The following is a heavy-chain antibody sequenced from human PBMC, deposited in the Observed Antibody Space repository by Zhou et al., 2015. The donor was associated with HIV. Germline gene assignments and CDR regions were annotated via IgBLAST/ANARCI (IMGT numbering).Heavy chain of an antibody. CDR3: VKGGAVAGSPETEYFEL. CDR2: ISWKSGSL. Sequence: EVQLVESGGGLEQPGRSLRLSCVASGFTFDDYAMYWVRQSPGKGLEWVSGISWKSGSLVYGDSVKGRFTISRDNAKNALYLEMDSLRVEDTALYYCVKGGAVAGSPETEYFELWGQGTLVTVSS. CDR1: GFTFDDYA. J-gene: IGHJ1*01. V-gene: IGHV3-9*01. D-gene: IGHD6-19*01.